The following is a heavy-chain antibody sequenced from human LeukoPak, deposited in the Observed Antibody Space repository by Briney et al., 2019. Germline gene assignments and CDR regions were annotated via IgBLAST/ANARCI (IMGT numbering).Heavy chain of an antibody. J-gene: IGHJ3*02. CDR2: IYTGGGR. D-gene: IGHD5-24*01. V-gene: IGHV3-53*01. Sequence: GGSLGPSCEASGLTVIIYYMNWVRQAPGRDLGWASVIYTGGGRYYADSVRGRFTISRDTSKNMVFLQMNSLRVEDTAVYYCARDCIHRDGCGDAFDIWGQGTMVTVSS. CDR1: GLTVIIYY. CDR3: ARDCIHRDGCGDAFDI.